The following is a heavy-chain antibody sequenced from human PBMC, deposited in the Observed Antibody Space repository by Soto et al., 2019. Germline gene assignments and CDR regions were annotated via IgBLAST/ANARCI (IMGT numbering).Heavy chain of an antibody. CDR3: AGHGGNSSMDY. Sequence: QVQLVESGGGVVQPGRSLRLSCAASGFNFGIYALHWVRQPPGKGLEWVAVISYDGSSKYYADSVKGRFTVSRDNSKNTLFLQTNSLRAEDTGVYYCAGHGGNSSMDYWGQGTLVTVSS. CDR1: GFNFGIYA. CDR2: ISYDGSSK. J-gene: IGHJ4*02. D-gene: IGHD2-21*02. V-gene: IGHV3-30*03.